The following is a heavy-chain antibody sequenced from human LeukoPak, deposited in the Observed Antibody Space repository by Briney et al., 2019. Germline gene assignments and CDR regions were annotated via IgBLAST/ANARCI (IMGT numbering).Heavy chain of an antibody. D-gene: IGHD5-18*01. J-gene: IGHJ4*02. V-gene: IGHV3-30*02. CDR2: IRYDGSNK. Sequence: GGSLRLSCAASGFTFSSYGMHWVRQAPGKGLEWVAFIRYDGSNKYYADSVKGRFTISRDNSKNTLYLQMNRLRAEDTAVYYCATGAMVVRYWGQGTLVTVSS. CDR3: ATGAMVVRY. CDR1: GFTFSSYG.